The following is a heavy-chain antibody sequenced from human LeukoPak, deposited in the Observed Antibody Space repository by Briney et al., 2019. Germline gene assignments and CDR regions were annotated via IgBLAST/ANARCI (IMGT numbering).Heavy chain of an antibody. CDR2: IYQSGST. J-gene: IGHJ4*02. CDR1: GYSINSGYY. V-gene: IGHV4-38-2*02. CDR3: ARGSHRLYDYVWGTYESKDY. D-gene: IGHD3-16*01. Sequence: SETLSLTCTVSGYSINSGYYWGWIRQPPGKGLEWIGSIYQSGSTYYNPSLKSRVTISVDTSKNQFSLKLSSVTAADTAVYYCARGSHRLYDYVWGTYESKDYWGQGTLVTVSS.